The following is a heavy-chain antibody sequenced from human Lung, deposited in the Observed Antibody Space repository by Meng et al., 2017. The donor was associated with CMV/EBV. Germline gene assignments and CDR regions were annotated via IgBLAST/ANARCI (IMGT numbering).Heavy chain of an antibody. V-gene: IGHV3-74*01. J-gene: IGHJ4*02. D-gene: IGHD2-21*01. CDR1: GFSFSNYW. CDR2: ININGRTT. CDR3: TSLYLAV. Sequence: SCSASGFSFSNYWKHWVRQAPGKGLVWVSRININGRTTNYADYVKGRFAISRDNAKNPMYPRMNSLGTEDAGVYYCTSLYLAVWGQGTLVTVSS.